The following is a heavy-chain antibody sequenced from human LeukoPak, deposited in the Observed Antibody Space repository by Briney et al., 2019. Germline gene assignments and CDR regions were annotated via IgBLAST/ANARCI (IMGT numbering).Heavy chain of an antibody. CDR3: ARDPSIAAAAEFDY. CDR1: GYTFTGYY. CDR2: INPNSGGT. D-gene: IGHD6-13*01. J-gene: IGHJ4*02. Sequence: ASVKVSCKASGYTFTGYYMHWVRQAPGQALEWMGWINPNSGGTNYAQKFQGRVTMTRDTSISTAYMELSRLRSDDTAVYYCARDPSIAAAAEFDYWGQGTLVTVSS. V-gene: IGHV1-2*02.